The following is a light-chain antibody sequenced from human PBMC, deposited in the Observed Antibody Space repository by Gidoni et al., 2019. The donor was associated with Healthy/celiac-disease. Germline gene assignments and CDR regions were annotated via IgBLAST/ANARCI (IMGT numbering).Light chain of an antibody. Sequence: VLTHSPATLSLSPEKRATLSSRSSQSGSSYLAWYQQKPGQAPRLLIDDASKRATGITASCSGSGAGTDFTPTISSLEPEDFAVYCCQQRSNWPYTFGQGTKLEIK. CDR3: QQRSNWPYT. CDR1: QSGSSY. J-gene: IGKJ2*01. V-gene: IGKV3-11*01. CDR2: DAS.